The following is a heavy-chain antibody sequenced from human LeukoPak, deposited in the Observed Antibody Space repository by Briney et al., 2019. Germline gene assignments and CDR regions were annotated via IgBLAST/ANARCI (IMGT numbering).Heavy chain of an antibody. CDR2: INHSGSN. CDR3: ARLNWDDAFDI. CDR1: GGSFSGYY. Sequence: SETLSLTCAVYGGSFSGYYWSWIRQPPGKGLEWIGEINHSGSNNYNPSLKSRLTISVDTSKNQFSLKLSSVTAADTAVYYCARLNWDDAFDIWGQGTMVTVSS. J-gene: IGHJ3*02. D-gene: IGHD1-1*01. V-gene: IGHV4-34*01.